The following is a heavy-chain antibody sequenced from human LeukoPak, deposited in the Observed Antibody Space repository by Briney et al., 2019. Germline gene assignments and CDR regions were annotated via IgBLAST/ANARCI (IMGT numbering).Heavy chain of an antibody. J-gene: IGHJ4*02. V-gene: IGHV2-70*11. CDR3: ARAFPTVTTFDY. D-gene: IGHD4-17*01. CDR1: GFSLGTSGMC. CDR2: IDWDDDK. Sequence: SGPTLVNPTQTLTLTCTFSGFSLGTSGMCVSWIRQPPGKALEGLARIDWDDDKYYSTSLQTRLTISKDTSKNQVVLTMTNMDPVDTATYYCARAFPTVTTFDYWGQGTLVTVSS.